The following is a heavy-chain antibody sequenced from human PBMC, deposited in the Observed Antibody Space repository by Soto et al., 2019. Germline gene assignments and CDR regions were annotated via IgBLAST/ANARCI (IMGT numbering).Heavy chain of an antibody. CDR2: ISYDGSNK. D-gene: IGHD3-3*01. Sequence: GGSLRLSCAASGFTFSSYGMHWVRQAPGKGLEWVAVISYDGSNKYYADSVKGRFTISRDNSKNTLYLQMNSLRAEDTAVYYCAKDNSFAYDFWRGIPMDVWGQGTTVTVAS. V-gene: IGHV3-30*18. CDR1: GFTFSSYG. J-gene: IGHJ6*02. CDR3: AKDNSFAYDFWRGIPMDV.